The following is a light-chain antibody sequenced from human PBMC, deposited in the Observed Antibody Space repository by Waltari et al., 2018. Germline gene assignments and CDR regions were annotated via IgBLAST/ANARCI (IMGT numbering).Light chain of an antibody. CDR2: DTS. V-gene: IGKV3-11*01. CDR1: QSINGY. CDR3: QHRSNWPPLFA. J-gene: IGKJ3*01. Sequence: EIFFTHSPATLSFSPGERATLPCRASQSINGYLAWYQQKPGQAPRLLIYDTSNRATGIPARFSGTGSGTDFTLSISSLEPEDFAVYFCQHRSNWPPLFAFGPGTKVDMK.